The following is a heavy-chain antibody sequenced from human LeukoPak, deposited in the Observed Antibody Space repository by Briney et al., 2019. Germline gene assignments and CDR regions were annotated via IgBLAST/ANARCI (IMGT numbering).Heavy chain of an antibody. D-gene: IGHD4-17*01. V-gene: IGHV3-48*01. J-gene: IGHJ5*02. Sequence: GGSLRLSCAAPGFTFSSYSMNWVRQAPGKGLEWVSYISSSSSTIYYADSVKGRFTISRDNAKNSLYLQMNSLRAEDTAAYYCARDRRDYGDYVGVWWFDPWGQGTLVTVSS. CDR1: GFTFSSYS. CDR2: ISSSSSTI. CDR3: ARDRRDYGDYVGVWWFDP.